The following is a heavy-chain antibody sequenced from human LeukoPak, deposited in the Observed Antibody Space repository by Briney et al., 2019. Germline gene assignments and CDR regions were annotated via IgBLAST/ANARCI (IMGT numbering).Heavy chain of an antibody. CDR2: MSTDGGTT. J-gene: IGHJ3*01. D-gene: IGHD2-2*01. CDR1: GFALSGYA. Sequence: GGSLRLSCAASGFALSGYAMHWVRRGPGKGLEYVSAMSTDGGTTYFANSVKGRFSISRDNPKNMLYLQMGSLRAEDSALYYCTRSCTSNSCYSTFDLWGQGTMVTVSS. CDR3: TRSCTSNSCYSTFDL. V-gene: IGHV3-64*01.